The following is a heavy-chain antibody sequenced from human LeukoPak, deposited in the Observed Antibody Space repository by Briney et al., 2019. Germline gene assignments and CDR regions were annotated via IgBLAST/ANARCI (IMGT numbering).Heavy chain of an antibody. Sequence: GGSLRLSCAASGFTFSNHWMTWVRQAPGKGLKWVANIKQDGSGNYYVDSVKGRFTISRDNAKNSLYLQMNSLRAEDTAVYFCARDFGDYWGQGTLVTVSS. CDR3: ARDFGDY. V-gene: IGHV3-7*04. CDR2: IKQDGSGN. J-gene: IGHJ4*02. D-gene: IGHD3-3*01. CDR1: GFTFSNHW.